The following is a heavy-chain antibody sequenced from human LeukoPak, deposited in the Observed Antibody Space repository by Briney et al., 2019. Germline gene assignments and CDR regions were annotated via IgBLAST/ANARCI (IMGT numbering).Heavy chain of an antibody. CDR3: ARGDYYGIDV. J-gene: IGHJ6*02. CDR1: AFTFSSNA. CDR2: INSDGTSS. V-gene: IGHV3-74*01. Sequence: GGSLRPSWAAYAFTFSSNAMNCDRPAQGKWMVWVLRINSDGTSSTYADSGAGRFTISRDNAKNTLYLKMNSLRAEDTAVYYCARGDYYGIDVWGQGTTVTVSS.